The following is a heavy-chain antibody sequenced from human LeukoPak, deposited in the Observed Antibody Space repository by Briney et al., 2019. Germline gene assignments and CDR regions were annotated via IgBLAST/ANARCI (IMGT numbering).Heavy chain of an antibody. CDR3: ARNSYGYSPTPIDY. J-gene: IGHJ4*02. CDR1: GGSISGSSYF. V-gene: IGHV4-39*07. D-gene: IGHD5-18*01. CDR2: IYYSGST. Sequence: PSETLSLTCTVSGGSISGSSYFWGWIRQPPGKGLEWIGSIYYSGSTYYNPSLKSRVTISVDTSKNQFSLKLSSVTAADTAVYYCARNSYGYSPTPIDYWGQGTLVTVSS.